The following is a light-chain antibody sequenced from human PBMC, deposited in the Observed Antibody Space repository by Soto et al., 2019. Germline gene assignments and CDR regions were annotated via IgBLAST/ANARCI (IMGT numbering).Light chain of an antibody. J-gene: IGKJ4*01. CDR3: QQYNRSPRT. Sequence: EIVMAQSPATLSVSPGERATPSCRASQSVSSNLAWYQQKPGQAPRLLIYGASTRATGIPARFSGSGSGTEFTLTISSLQAEDVAVYSCQQYNRSPRTFGEGTKVDIK. CDR2: GAS. V-gene: IGKV3-15*01. CDR1: QSVSSN.